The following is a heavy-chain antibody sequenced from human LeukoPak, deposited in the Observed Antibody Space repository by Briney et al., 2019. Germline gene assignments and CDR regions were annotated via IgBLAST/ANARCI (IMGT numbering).Heavy chain of an antibody. Sequence: GESLKISCRGSGYSFTTYWIGWVRQMPGKGLEWMGIIYPGDSDTRYTPSFQGQVTMSADKSINTVSLQWSSLKASDTAMYYCARRQGCPSSSCPPATWGQGTLVTVSP. V-gene: IGHV5-51*01. CDR3: ARRQGCPSSSCPPAT. CDR2: IYPGDSDT. D-gene: IGHD2-15*01. J-gene: IGHJ4*02. CDR1: GYSFTTYW.